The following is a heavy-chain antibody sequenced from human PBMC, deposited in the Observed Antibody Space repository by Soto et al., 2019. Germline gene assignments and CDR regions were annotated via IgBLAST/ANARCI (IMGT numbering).Heavy chain of an antibody. Sequence: QVQLVQSGAEVKKPGASVKVSCKASGYTFTTYAMHWVRQAPGQRLEWMGWINAGNGDTKYSQKFQGSVTFTRDTSASTAYMELSSLRSEDTAVYYCARGYQLKWYYYGMDVWGQGTSVTVSS. CDR2: INAGNGDT. D-gene: IGHD2-2*01. J-gene: IGHJ6*02. CDR3: ARGYQLKWYYYGMDV. CDR1: GYTFTTYA. V-gene: IGHV1-3*01.